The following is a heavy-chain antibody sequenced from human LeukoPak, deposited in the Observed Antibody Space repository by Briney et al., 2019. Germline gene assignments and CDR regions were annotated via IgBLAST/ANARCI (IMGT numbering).Heavy chain of an antibody. CDR1: GYTFTSYY. V-gene: IGHV1-46*01. Sequence: ASVKVSCKASGYTFTSYYMHWVRQAPGQGLEWMGIINPSGGSTSYAQKFQGRVTMTRDTSTSTAYMELRSLRSDDTAVYYCARDLSYYGSGSYKADYWGQGTLVTVSS. CDR3: ARDLSYYGSGSYKADY. CDR2: INPSGGST. D-gene: IGHD3-10*01. J-gene: IGHJ4*02.